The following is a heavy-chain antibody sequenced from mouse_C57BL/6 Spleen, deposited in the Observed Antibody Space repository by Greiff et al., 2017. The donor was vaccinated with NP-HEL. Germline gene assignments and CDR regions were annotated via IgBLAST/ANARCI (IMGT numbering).Heavy chain of an antibody. V-gene: IGHV5-9-1*02. CDR2: ISSGGDYI. J-gene: IGHJ4*01. CDR1: GFTFSSYA. D-gene: IGHD1-1*01. Sequence: EVMLVESGEGLVKPGGSLKLSCAASGFTFSSYAMSWVRQTPEKRLEWVAYISSGGDYIYYADTVKGRFTISRDNARNTLYLQMSSLKSEDTAMYYCTRAPYYYGSSLYAMDYWGQGTSVTVSS. CDR3: TRAPYYYGSSLYAMDY.